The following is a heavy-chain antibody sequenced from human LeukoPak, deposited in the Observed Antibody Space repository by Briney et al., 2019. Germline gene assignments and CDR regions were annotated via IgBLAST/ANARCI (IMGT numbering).Heavy chain of an antibody. Sequence: GGSLRLSCAASGFTFTSYAMNWVRQAPGKGLEWVSTISGTGGFSYYADSVKGRFTISRDNSRNPLYLQLISLRADDTAVYYCTKGSIVAARNPSGFDYWGQGTLLTVSS. CDR1: GFTFTSYA. CDR3: TKGSIVAARNPSGFDY. V-gene: IGHV3-23*01. J-gene: IGHJ4*02. CDR2: ISGTGGFS. D-gene: IGHD6-13*01.